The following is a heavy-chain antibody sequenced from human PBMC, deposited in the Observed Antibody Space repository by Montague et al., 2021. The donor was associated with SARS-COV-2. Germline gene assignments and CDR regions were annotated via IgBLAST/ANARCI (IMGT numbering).Heavy chain of an antibody. Sequence: SLRLSCAASGFTVSSNYMSWVRQAPGKGLEWVSVIYSGGSTYYADSVKGRFTISRHNSKNTPYLQMNSLRAEDTAVYYCAKDLTYGSGRSYYYGMDVWGQGTTVTVSS. D-gene: IGHD3-10*01. CDR3: AKDLTYGSGRSYYYGMDV. V-gene: IGHV3-53*04. CDR2: IYSGGST. J-gene: IGHJ6*02. CDR1: GFTVSSNY.